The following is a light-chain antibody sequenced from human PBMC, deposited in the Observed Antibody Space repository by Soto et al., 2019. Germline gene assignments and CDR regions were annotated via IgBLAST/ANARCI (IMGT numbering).Light chain of an antibody. CDR1: SSDVGGYTF. CDR2: EVS. Sequence: QSVLTQPPSASGSPGQSVTISCTGSSSDVGGYTFVSWYQQHPGKAPKVMIFEVSKRPSGVPDRFSGSKSGNTASLTVSGLQAEDEADYYCSSYAGSNTVVFGGGTMLTVL. J-gene: IGLJ2*01. V-gene: IGLV2-8*01. CDR3: SSYAGSNTVV.